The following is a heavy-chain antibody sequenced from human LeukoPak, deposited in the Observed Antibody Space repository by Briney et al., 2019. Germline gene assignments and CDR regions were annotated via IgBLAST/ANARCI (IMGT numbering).Heavy chain of an antibody. V-gene: IGHV1-18*01. CDR3: ARVEYSSSSGAHGLGTDY. CDR2: ISAYNGNT. Sequence: GASVKVSCKASGYTFTSYGISWVRQAPGQGLEWMGWISAYNGNTNYAQKLQGRVTMTTDTSTSTAYMELRSLRSDDTAVYYCARVEYSSSSGAHGLGTDYWGQGTLVTVSS. J-gene: IGHJ4*02. D-gene: IGHD6-6*01. CDR1: GYTFTSYG.